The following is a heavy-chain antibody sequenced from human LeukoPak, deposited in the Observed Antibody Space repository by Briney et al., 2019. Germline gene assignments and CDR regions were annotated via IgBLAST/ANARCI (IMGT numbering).Heavy chain of an antibody. CDR1: GFTFSSYA. CDR2: ISYDGSNK. D-gene: IGHD5-18*01. J-gene: IGHJ4*02. V-gene: IGHV3-30*04. Sequence: GGSLRLSCAASGFTFSSYAMHWVRQAPGKGLEWVAVISYDGSNKYYADSVKGRFTISRDNSKNTLYLQMNSLRAEDTAVYYCARDSLYSYGHFDYWGQGTLVTVSS. CDR3: ARDSLYSYGHFDY.